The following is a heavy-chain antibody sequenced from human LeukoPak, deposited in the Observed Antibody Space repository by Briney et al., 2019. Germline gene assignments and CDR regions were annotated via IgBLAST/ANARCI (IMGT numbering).Heavy chain of an antibody. V-gene: IGHV1-2*02. D-gene: IGHD2-2*01. CDR3: ARGNIVVVPAAKQEGMDV. CDR2: INPNSGGT. Sequence: GASVKVSCKASGYTFTGYYMHWVRQAHGQGLEWMGSINPNSGGTNYAQKFQGRVTMTRDTSISTAYMELSRLRSDDTAVYYCARGNIVVVPAAKQEGMDVWGQGTTVTVSS. J-gene: IGHJ6*02. CDR1: GYTFTGYY.